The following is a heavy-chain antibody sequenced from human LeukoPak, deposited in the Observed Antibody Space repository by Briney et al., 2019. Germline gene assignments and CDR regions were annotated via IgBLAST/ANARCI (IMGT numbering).Heavy chain of an antibody. Sequence: PGGSLRLSCAASGFTFKFYSMNWVRQAPGKGLEWVSYISSSSSTIYYADSVKGRFTISRDNAKNSLYLQMNSLRAEDTAVYYCASDRVTPTDYWGQGTLVTVSS. CDR3: ASDRVTPTDY. CDR2: ISSSSSTI. CDR1: GFTFKFYS. V-gene: IGHV3-48*01. D-gene: IGHD3-10*01. J-gene: IGHJ4*02.